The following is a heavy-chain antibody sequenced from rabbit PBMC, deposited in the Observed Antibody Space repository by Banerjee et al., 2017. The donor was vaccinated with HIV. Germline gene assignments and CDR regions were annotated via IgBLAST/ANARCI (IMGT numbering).Heavy chain of an antibody. V-gene: IGHV1S40*01. CDR3: ARYVSSSDWSFNL. Sequence: QSLEESGGGLVQPGGSLTLTCTASGFTLSTYWVCWVRQAPGKGPEWIACIYSESGGSTHYASWAKGRFTISKTSSTTVTLQMTSLTAADTATYFCARYVSSSDWSFNLWGPGTLVTVS. CDR2: IYSESGGST. D-gene: IGHD1-1*01. CDR1: GFTLSTYW. J-gene: IGHJ4*01.